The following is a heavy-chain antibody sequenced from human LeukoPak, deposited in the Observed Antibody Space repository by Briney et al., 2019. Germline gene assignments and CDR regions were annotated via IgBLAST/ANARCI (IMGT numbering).Heavy chain of an antibody. D-gene: IGHD4-11*01. CDR3: AREHDYSNFGLLYNWFDP. CDR1: GYTFTSFD. CDR2: MNPNSGNT. V-gene: IGHV1-8*01. Sequence: ASVKVSCKAFGYTFTSFDINWVRQAPGQGLEWMGWMNPNSGNTGYAQKFQGRVTMTRNTSISTAYMELSRLRSEDTAVYYCAREHDYSNFGLLYNWFDPWGQGALVTVSS. J-gene: IGHJ5*02.